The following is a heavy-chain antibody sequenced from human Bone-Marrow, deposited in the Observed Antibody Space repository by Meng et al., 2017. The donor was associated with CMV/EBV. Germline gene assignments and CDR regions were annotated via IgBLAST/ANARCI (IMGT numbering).Heavy chain of an antibody. CDR3: ARGAIVATIHYVMDV. CDR2: INCNGGST. J-gene: IGHJ6*02. D-gene: IGHD5-12*01. Sequence: GGSLRLSCAASGFTFDDYGMSWVRQAPGKGLEWVSGINCNGGSTGYADSVKGRFTISRDNAKNSLYLQMNSLTAEDTALYYCARGAIVATIHYVMDVWGQGTTVTVSS. CDR1: GFTFDDYG. V-gene: IGHV3-20*04.